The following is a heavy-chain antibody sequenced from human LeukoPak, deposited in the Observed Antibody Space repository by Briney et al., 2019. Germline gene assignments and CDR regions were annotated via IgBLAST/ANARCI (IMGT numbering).Heavy chain of an antibody. CDR1: GGSISSGGYY. Sequence: SETLSLTCTVSGGSISSGGYYWSWIRQHPGKGLEWIGYIYYSGSTYYNPSLKSRVTISVDTSKNQFSPKLSPVTAADTAVYYCARPFPGGAYYYMDVWGKGTTVTVSS. CDR2: IYYSGST. D-gene: IGHD3-10*01. CDR3: ARPFPGGAYYYMDV. J-gene: IGHJ6*03. V-gene: IGHV4-31*03.